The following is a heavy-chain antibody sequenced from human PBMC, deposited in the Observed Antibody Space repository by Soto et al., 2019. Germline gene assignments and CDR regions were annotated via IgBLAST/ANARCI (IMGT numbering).Heavy chain of an antibody. V-gene: IGHV3-73*01. CDR3: TRPSHYDSSGYPMDAFDI. Sequence: GGSLRLSCAASGFTFSGSAMHWVRQASGKGLEWVGRIRSKANSYATAYAASVKGRFTISRDDSKDTAYLHMNSLKTEDTAVYYCTRPSHYDSSGYPMDAFDIWGQGTMVTVSS. CDR2: IRSKANSYAT. J-gene: IGHJ3*02. D-gene: IGHD3-22*01. CDR1: GFTFSGSA.